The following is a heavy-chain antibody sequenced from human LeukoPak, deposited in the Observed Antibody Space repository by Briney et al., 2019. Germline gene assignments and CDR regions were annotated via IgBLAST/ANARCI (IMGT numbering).Heavy chain of an antibody. Sequence: PSGTLSLTCAVSGGSISSSNWWSWVRQPPGKGLEWIGEIYHSGSTNYNPSLKSRVTISVDKSKNQFSLKLSSVTAADTAVYYCAREGHTDSYGGGFDYWGQGTLVTVSS. J-gene: IGHJ4*02. D-gene: IGHD5-18*01. CDR1: GGSISSSNW. CDR2: IYHSGST. CDR3: AREGHTDSYGGGFDY. V-gene: IGHV4-4*02.